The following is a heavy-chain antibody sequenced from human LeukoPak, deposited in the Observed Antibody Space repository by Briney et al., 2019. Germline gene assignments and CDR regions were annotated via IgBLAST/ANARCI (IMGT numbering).Heavy chain of an antibody. Sequence: PSETLSLTCTVSGGSIRSSSYYWGWIRQPPGKGLEWIGSIYYSGSTYYNPSLKSRVTISIDTSKNQFSLKLSSVTAADTAVYYCARGQIVYYYDSSGYQPTVGWFDPWGQGTLVTVSS. CDR1: GGSIRSSSYY. V-gene: IGHV4-39*01. CDR2: IYYSGST. J-gene: IGHJ5*02. D-gene: IGHD3-22*01. CDR3: ARGQIVYYYDSSGYQPTVGWFDP.